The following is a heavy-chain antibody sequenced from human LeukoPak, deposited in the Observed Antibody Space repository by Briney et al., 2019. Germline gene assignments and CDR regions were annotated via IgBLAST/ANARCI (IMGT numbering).Heavy chain of an antibody. CDR1: GFTFSSYW. D-gene: IGHD3-10*01. J-gene: IGHJ4*02. CDR2: IKQDGSEQ. Sequence: GGSLRLSCAASGFTFSSYWMSSVRQAPGKGLEWVANIKQDGSEQYYVDTLKGRLTISRDNAKNSLYLQMNSLRAEDTAVYYCARGIYGSGSFSFDYWGQGTLVTVS. CDR3: ARGIYGSGSFSFDY. V-gene: IGHV3-7*01.